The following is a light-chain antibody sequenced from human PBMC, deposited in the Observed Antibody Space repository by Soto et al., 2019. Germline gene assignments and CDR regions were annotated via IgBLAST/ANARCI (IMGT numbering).Light chain of an antibody. CDR2: KAS. J-gene: IGKJ1*01. CDR3: QHYETDPWT. Sequence: DIQMTQSPSTLSALIGDRVTIICRASQSISNWLAWYQQKPGKAPKLLIHKASNLESGVPSRFSGSGSGTEFTLTVSSLQPDDFATYYCQHYETDPWTFGQGTKVDIK. V-gene: IGKV1-5*03. CDR1: QSISNW.